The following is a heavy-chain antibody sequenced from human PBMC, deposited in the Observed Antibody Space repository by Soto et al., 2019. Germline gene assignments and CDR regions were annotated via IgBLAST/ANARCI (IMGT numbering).Heavy chain of an antibody. J-gene: IGHJ4*02. CDR1: VVSVTGYY. CDR2: VYHTGNT. CDR3: AREQYNWKL. D-gene: IGHD1-20*01. V-gene: IGHV4-59*02. Sequence: PSETLSLTCSVSVVSVTGYYWTWIRHSPGKGLEWIGYVYHTGNTYYNPSLKSRVTISLDTSKNQVSLRLRSVTAADTAVYYCAREQYNWKLWGQGTLVTVSS.